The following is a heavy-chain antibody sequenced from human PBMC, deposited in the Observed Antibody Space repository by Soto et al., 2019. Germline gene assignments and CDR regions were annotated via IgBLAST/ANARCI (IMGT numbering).Heavy chain of an antibody. J-gene: IGHJ4*02. Sequence: QVQLVQSGAEVKKPGSSVKVSCKASGGTFSSYTISWVRQAPGQGFEWMGRLIPIVDISNYAQNFQDRVTITADKSTTTAYMELSSLRSEDTAVYYCARASSYGPFDYWGQGTLVTVSS. V-gene: IGHV1-69*02. CDR1: GGTFSSYT. CDR2: LIPIVDIS. D-gene: IGHD5-18*01. CDR3: ARASSYGPFDY.